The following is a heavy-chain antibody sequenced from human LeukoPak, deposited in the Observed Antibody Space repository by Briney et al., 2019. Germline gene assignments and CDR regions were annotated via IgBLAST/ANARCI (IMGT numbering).Heavy chain of an antibody. CDR1: GYSFTSYW. V-gene: IGHV5-51*01. CDR2: IYPGDSDT. Sequence: GESLKISCKGSGYSFTSYWIGWVRQMPGKGLEWMGIIYPGDSDTRYSPSFQGQVTISADKSISTAYLQWSSLKASDTAMYYRARSNVRFHQLTDFDYWGQGTLVTVSS. J-gene: IGHJ4*02. D-gene: IGHD2-2*01. CDR3: ARSNVRFHQLTDFDY.